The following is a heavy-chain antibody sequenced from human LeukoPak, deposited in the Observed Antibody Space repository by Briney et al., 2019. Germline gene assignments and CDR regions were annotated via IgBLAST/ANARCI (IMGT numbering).Heavy chain of an antibody. V-gene: IGHV3-7*01. J-gene: IGHJ5*02. CDR1: GFTFRWYW. CDR3: TRDES. CDR2: IKQDGSGK. Sequence: GGSLRLSCAASGFTFRWYWMSWVRQAPGKGLEWVANIKQDGSGKYYVDSVKGRFTISRDNAKNSLYLQMNSLRAEDTAVYYCTRDESWGQGTLVTVSS.